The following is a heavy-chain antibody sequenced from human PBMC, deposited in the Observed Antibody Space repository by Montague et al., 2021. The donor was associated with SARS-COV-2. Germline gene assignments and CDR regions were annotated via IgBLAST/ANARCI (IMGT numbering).Heavy chain of an antibody. D-gene: IGHD3-10*01. CDR1: GVSVSSNSAA. Sequence: CAISGVSVSSNSAAWNWIRQSPSRGLEWLGRTYYRSKWYNDYAVSVKSRITINPDTSKNQFSLQLNSVTPEDTAVYYCARGIWFGELLTGYYYYGMDVWGQGTTATVSS. CDR3: ARGIWFGELLTGYYYYGMDV. V-gene: IGHV6-1*01. CDR2: TYYRSKWYN. J-gene: IGHJ6*02.